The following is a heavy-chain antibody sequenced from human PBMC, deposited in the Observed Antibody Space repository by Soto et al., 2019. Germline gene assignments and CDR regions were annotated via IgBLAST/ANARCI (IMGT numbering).Heavy chain of an antibody. CDR1: GFTFSSYA. V-gene: IGHV3-23*01. J-gene: IGHJ6*03. CDR3: AKVATAMETRLYYYYYMDV. CDR2: ISGSGGST. D-gene: IGHD5-18*01. Sequence: EVQLLESGGGLVQPGGSLRLSCAASGFTFSSYAMSWVRQAPGKGLEWVSAISGSGGSTYYADAVKGRFTISRDNSKNTLYLQMNSLRAEDTAVYYCAKVATAMETRLYYYYYMDVWGKGTTVTVSS.